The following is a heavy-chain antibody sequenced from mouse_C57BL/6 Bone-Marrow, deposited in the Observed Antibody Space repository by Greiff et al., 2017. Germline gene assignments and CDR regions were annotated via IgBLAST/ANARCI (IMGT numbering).Heavy chain of an antibody. D-gene: IGHD1-1*01. CDR1: GYTFTEYT. CDR2: FYPGSGSI. CDR3: ARREIGYYGSSAWFAY. Sequence: QVQLQQSGAELVKPGASVKLSCKASGYTFTEYTIHWVKQRSGQGLEWIGWFYPGSGSIKYNEKFKDKATLSADKSSSTVYMELSRLTSEDSAVYFCARREIGYYGSSAWFAYWGQGTLVTVSA. V-gene: IGHV1-62-2*01. J-gene: IGHJ3*01.